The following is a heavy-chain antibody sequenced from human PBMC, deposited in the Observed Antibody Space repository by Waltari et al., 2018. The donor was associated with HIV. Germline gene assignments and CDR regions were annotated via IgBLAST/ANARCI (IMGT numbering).Heavy chain of an antibody. V-gene: IGHV4-61*01. J-gene: IGHJ5*02. Sequence: QVQLQESGPGLVKPSETLSLTCTVSGGSVSNGSNYWSWIRQHPGKGLEWIGYVYYRASTKYNPSLESRVTISIDTSKNQFSLKMNSVTAADTAVFYCARFYPDTIFGANWFDPWGQGTLVTVSS. CDR2: VYYRAST. CDR3: ARFYPDTIFGANWFDP. D-gene: IGHD3-3*01. CDR1: GGSVSNGSNY.